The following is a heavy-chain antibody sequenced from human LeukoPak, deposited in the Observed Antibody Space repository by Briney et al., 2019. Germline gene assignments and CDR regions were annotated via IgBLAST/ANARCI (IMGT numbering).Heavy chain of an antibody. CDR3: TTGFCTSTACHWDDEFAV. Sequence: PGGSLRLSCAVSGLTLKDAWMAWVRQAPGRGLEWVARIKASGSTDYAAPVKGRFTISRDDSHNVVSLQMSSLKSEDAAVYYCTTGFCTSTACHWDDEFAVWGQGTTVTVSS. D-gene: IGHD2-2*01. CDR1: GLTLKDAW. CDR2: IKASGST. V-gene: IGHV3-15*01. J-gene: IGHJ3*01.